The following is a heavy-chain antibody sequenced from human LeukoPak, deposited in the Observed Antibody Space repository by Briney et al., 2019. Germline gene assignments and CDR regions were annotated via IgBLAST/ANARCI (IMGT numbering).Heavy chain of an antibody. CDR3: ASLYDFWSGPARIYYYMDV. Sequence: GGSLRLSCAVSGFTFSSYSMNWVRQAPGKGLEWVSSISSNSNYIYYADSVKGRFTISRDNAENSLYLQMNSLRAEDTAVYYCASLYDFWSGPARIYYYMDVWGKGTTVTVSS. D-gene: IGHD3-3*01. V-gene: IGHV3-21*01. CDR2: ISSNSNYI. CDR1: GFTFSSYS. J-gene: IGHJ6*03.